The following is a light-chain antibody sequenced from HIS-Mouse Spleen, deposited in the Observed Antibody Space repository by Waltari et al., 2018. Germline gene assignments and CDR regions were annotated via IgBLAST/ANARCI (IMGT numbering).Light chain of an antibody. CDR2: EGS. CDR3: CSYAGSSTWV. Sequence: QSALIQPPSVAGSPGQSFTIPCTGTSSAVGSYNLVSWYQQHPGKSPNLMIYEGSKRPSGVSNRFSGSKSGNPASLTISGLQAEDEADYYCCSYAGSSTWVFGGGTKLTVL. V-gene: IGLV2-23*01. CDR1: SSAVGSYNL. J-gene: IGLJ3*02.